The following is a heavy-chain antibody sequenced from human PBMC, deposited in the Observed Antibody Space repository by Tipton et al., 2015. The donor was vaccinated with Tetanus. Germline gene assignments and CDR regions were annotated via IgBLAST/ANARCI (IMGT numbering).Heavy chain of an antibody. CDR3: ARHQSGYFTPFDY. V-gene: IGHV4-39*01. CDR2: IYESGDT. CDR1: GGSIRGGTFY. D-gene: IGHD3-3*01. J-gene: IGHJ4*02. Sequence: TLSLTCTVSGGSIRGGTFYWGWIRQPPGKGLEWIGSIYESGDTYYIPSLKSRVTIFVDTSKNHFCLNLNSMDAADTGVYYCARHQSGYFTPFDYWGQGNLVTVSS.